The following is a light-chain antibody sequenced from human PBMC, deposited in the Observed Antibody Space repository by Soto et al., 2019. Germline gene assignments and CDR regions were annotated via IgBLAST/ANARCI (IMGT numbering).Light chain of an antibody. CDR1: QSLLHSNGYNY. J-gene: IGKJ1*01. CDR3: TQPRQSWT. CDR2: LGS. V-gene: IGKV2-28*01. Sequence: DIVMTQAPRSLPVTPGGRASIACMSGQSLLHSNGYNYLDWYLQKPGQSPQLLIYLGSNRASGVPDRFSGSGSGTDFTLKISRVEAEDVGVYYCTQPRQSWTFGQGTKVDIK.